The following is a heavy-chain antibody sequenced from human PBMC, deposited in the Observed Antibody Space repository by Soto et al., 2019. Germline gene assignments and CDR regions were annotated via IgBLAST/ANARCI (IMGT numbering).Heavy chain of an antibody. CDR3: ARRSPQYFVWAYGMDV. CDR1: GYTFTSYG. V-gene: IGHV1-18*01. J-gene: IGHJ6*02. CDR2: ISAYNGNT. Sequence: QVQLVQSGAEVKKPGASVKVSCKASGYTFTSYGISRVRQAPGQGLEWMGWISAYNGNTNYAQKLQGRVTMTTDTSTSTAYMELRSLRSDDTAVYYCARRSPQYFVWAYGMDVWGQGTTVTVSS. D-gene: IGHD3-9*01.